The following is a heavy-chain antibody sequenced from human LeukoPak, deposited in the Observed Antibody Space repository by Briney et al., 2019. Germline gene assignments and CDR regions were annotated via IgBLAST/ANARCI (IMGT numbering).Heavy chain of an antibody. CDR1: GFAFRSYS. D-gene: IGHD6-13*01. J-gene: IGHJ4*02. CDR2: ISSSSSYI. V-gene: IGHV3-21*01. CDR3: ARVDSSSWYWVDY. Sequence: NSGGSLRLSCATSGFAFRSYSMNWVRQAPGKGLEWVSSISSSSSYIYYADSVKGRFTISRDNAKNSLYLQMNSLRAEDTAVYYCARVDSSSWYWVDYWGQGTLVTVSS.